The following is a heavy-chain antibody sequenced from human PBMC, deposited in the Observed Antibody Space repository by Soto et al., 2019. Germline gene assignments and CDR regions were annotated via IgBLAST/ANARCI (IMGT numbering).Heavy chain of an antibody. D-gene: IGHD6-13*01. J-gene: IGHJ4*02. CDR3: ATFGYSSNWYSGMFYHFDY. V-gene: IGHV4-4*02. CDR1: GGSISSSNW. CDR2: IYHSGST. Sequence: QVHLQESGPGLLKPSGTLSLTCAVSGGSISSSNWWSWVRQPPGKGLEWIGEIYHSGSTNYNLSLKSRVTISLDKSKNQFSLKLSSVTAADTAVYYCATFGYSSNWYSGMFYHFDYWGQGTLVTVSS.